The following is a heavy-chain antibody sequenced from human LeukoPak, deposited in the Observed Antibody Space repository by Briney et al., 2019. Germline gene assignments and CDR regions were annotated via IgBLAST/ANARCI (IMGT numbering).Heavy chain of an antibody. CDR2: ISYDGSNK. CDR3: ARGLGYDLVDY. Sequence: GGSLRLSCAASGFTFSSYAMHWVRQAPGKGREWVAVISYDGSNKYYADSVEGRFTISRDNSKNTLYLQMNSLRAEDTAVYYCARGLGYDLVDYWGQGTLVTVSS. CDR1: GFTFSSYA. J-gene: IGHJ4*02. D-gene: IGHD5-12*01. V-gene: IGHV3-30-3*01.